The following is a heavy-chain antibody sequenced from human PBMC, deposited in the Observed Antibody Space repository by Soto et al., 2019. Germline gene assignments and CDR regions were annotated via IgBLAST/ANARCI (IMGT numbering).Heavy chain of an antibody. CDR1: GYTFTTYG. Sequence: GASLKVSCKASGYTFTTYGITWVRQAPGQGLEWMGWISGYNGHTDYAQKFQGRVTMTSDTSTVTAYMELRSLRSDDTAVYYCAGVGTTVSLNYGGQGPPVTVPS. CDR3: AGVGTTVSLNY. CDR2: ISGYNGHT. J-gene: IGHJ4*02. V-gene: IGHV1-18*01. D-gene: IGHD1-26*01.